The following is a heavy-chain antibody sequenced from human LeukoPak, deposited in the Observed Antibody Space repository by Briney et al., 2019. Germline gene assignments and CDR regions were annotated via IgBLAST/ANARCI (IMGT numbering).Heavy chain of an antibody. D-gene: IGHD3-16*02. CDR1: EFTFSSYW. V-gene: IGHV3-48*01. CDR3: ARSMISFGGVIPT. CDR2: ISSSSSTI. J-gene: IGHJ5*02. Sequence: PGGSLRLSCAASEFTFSSYWMCWVRQAPGKGLEWVSYISSSSSTIYYADSVKGRFTISRDNAKNSLYLQMNSLRAEDTAVFYCARSMISFGGVIPTWGQGTLVTVSS.